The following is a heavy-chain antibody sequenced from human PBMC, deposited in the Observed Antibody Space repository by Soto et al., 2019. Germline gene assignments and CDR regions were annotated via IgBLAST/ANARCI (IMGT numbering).Heavy chain of an antibody. Sequence: QVQLVQSGSAVKKPGSSVRVSCKASGGSVSNSAISWLRQAPGQGLEWMGGIMPIFGPAIYARKFQGRFTISADESTGTAYMELNNVRADDTAVYYCGRGSSLTKVEYWGQGTLVTVSS. J-gene: IGHJ4*02. D-gene: IGHD6-6*01. CDR1: GGSVSNSA. CDR3: GRGSSLTKVEY. CDR2: IMPIFGPA. V-gene: IGHV1-69*01.